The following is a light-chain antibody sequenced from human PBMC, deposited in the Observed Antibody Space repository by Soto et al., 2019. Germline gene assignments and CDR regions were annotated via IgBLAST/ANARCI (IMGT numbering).Light chain of an antibody. CDR2: DAS. V-gene: IGKV3-11*01. Sequence: EIVLTQSPDTLSLSPGERATLSCRASQSVTSYLAWYQQKPGQAPRLLIYDASNRATGIPARFSGSGSGTDFILTISSLEPEDSAVYYCQQRSTLPRTFGQGTKLEIK. J-gene: IGKJ2*01. CDR3: QQRSTLPRT. CDR1: QSVTSY.